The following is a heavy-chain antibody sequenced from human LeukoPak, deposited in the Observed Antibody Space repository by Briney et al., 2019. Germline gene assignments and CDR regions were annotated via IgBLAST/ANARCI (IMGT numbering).Heavy chain of an antibody. V-gene: IGHV3-30-3*01. J-gene: IGHJ4*02. CDR2: ISYDGSNK. Sequence: GGSLRLSCAASGFTFSSYAMHWVRQAPGKGLEWVAVISYDGSNKYYADSVKGRFTISRDNAKNSLYLQMNSLRAEDTAVYYCARDPYCSSTSCDYFDYWGQGTLVTVSS. CDR3: ARDPYCSSTSCDYFDY. CDR1: GFTFSSYA. D-gene: IGHD2-2*01.